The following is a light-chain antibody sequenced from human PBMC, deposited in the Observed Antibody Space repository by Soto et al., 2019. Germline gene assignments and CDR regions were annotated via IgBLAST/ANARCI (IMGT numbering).Light chain of an antibody. V-gene: IGKV1-5*03. CDR2: MAS. CDR3: QQYNSYRT. Sequence: DIQMTQSPSTRSASVGDRVTITCRASQSISNWLAWYQQKPGKAPKLLIYMASSLESGVPSRFSGSGSGTEFTLTISSLQPDDFATYYCQQYNSYRTFGPGTKVEIK. CDR1: QSISNW. J-gene: IGKJ1*01.